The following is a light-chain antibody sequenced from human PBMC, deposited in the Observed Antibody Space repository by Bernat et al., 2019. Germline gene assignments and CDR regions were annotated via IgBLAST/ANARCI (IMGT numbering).Light chain of an antibody. Sequence: IQMTQSPSSLSASVGDRVTITCRASQSIRNDLGWYQQKPGKAPKLLIYAASTLQSGVPSRFSGSGSGTDFTLTISSLQAEDFATYYCLEKYISPYTFGQGTKLEIK. CDR1: QSIRND. V-gene: IGKV1-6*01. J-gene: IGKJ2*01. CDR3: LEKYISPYT. CDR2: AAS.